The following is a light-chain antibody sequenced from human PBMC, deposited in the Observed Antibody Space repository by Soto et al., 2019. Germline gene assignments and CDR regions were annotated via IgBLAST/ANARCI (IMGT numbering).Light chain of an antibody. V-gene: IGLV2-14*03. J-gene: IGLJ1*01. Sequence: QSVLTQPASVSGSAGQSITISCTGTSSEFGGYDYVSWYQHHPGKAPRLILYDVSNRPSGVSNRFSGSKSGNTASLTISGLQAEDEAEYYCSSYATSSTLDVFGTGTKVTVL. CDR3: SSYATSSTLDV. CDR2: DVS. CDR1: SSEFGGYDY.